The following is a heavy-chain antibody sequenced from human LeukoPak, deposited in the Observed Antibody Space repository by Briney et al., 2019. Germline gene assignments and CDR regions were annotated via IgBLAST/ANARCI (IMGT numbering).Heavy chain of an antibody. J-gene: IGHJ6*02. CDR2: ISGSGGST. CDR1: GFTFSSYA. V-gene: IGHV3-23*01. Sequence: GGSLRLSCAASGFTFSSYAVSWVRQAPGKGLEWVSAISGSGGSTYYADSVKGRFTISRDNSKNTLYLQMNSLRAEDTAVYYCAKDTLIRGVIKNYYYYGLDVWGRGTTVTVSS. D-gene: IGHD3-10*01. CDR3: AKDTLIRGVIKNYYYYGLDV.